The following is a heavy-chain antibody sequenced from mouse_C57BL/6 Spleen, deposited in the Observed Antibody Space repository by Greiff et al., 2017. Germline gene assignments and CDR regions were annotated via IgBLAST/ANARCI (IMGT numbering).Heavy chain of an antibody. D-gene: IGHD1-1*01. CDR3: ARDYDGSSSPFAY. CDR2: IDPNSGGT. J-gene: IGHJ3*01. Sequence: QVQLQQPGAELVKPGASVKLSCKASGYTFTSYWMHWVQQRPGRGLEWIGRIDPNSGGTKYNEKLKSKATLTVDNPSSTAYMQLSSLTSEDAAVYYCARDYDGSSSPFAYWGQGTLVTVSA. CDR1: GYTFTSYW. V-gene: IGHV1-72*01.